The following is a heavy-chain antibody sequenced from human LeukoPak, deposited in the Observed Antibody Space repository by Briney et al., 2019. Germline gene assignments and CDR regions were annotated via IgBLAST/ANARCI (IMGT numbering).Heavy chain of an antibody. CDR3: ARSHYWYFDL. J-gene: IGHJ2*01. V-gene: IGHV3-23*01. CDR2: ISYNGANT. CDR1: GFTFSTYA. Sequence: GGSLRLSCAASGFTFSTYAMSWVRQAPGKGLEWVSAISYNGANTYYRDSLKGRFTISRDNSKNTLYLQLNSLRAEDTAVYYCARSHYWYFDLWGRGTLVTVSS.